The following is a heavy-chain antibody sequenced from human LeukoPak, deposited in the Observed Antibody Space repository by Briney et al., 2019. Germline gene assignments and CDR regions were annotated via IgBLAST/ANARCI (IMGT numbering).Heavy chain of an antibody. D-gene: IGHD3-16*01. J-gene: IGHJ4*02. Sequence: GGSLRLSCAASGFTFSSYAMSWIRQAPGKGLEWVSYISSSGSTIYYADSVKGRFTISRDNAKNSLYLQMNSLRAEDTAVYYCARVIRGGDYNDYWGQGTLVTVSS. CDR3: ARVIRGGDYNDY. CDR2: ISSSGSTI. V-gene: IGHV3-11*01. CDR1: GFTFSSYA.